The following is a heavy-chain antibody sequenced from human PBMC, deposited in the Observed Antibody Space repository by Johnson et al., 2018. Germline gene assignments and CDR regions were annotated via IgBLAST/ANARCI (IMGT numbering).Heavy chain of an antibody. D-gene: IGHD4-17*01. CDR3: GKDYGDYIYYNGMDV. Sequence: QVQLQESGGGVVQPGRSRRLSCAASAFTFSNYGMHWVRQAPGKGLEWVAVISFDGSNKYYRDSVKGRFTISRDNYKTTLYLQMNSLRPENTAVYYCGKDYGDYIYYNGMDVWGQGTTVSVSS. J-gene: IGHJ6*02. CDR2: ISFDGSNK. CDR1: AFTFSNYG. V-gene: IGHV3-30*18.